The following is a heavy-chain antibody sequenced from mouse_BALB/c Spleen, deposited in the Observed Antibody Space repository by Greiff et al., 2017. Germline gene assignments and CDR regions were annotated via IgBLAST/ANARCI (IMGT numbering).Heavy chain of an antibody. D-gene: IGHD1-1*01. CDR1: GFTFSSYA. Sequence: EVQLVESGGGLVKPGGSLKLSCAASGFTFSSYAMSWVRQSPEKRLEWVAEISSGGSYTYYPDTVTGRFTISRDNAKNTLYLEMSSLRSEDTAMYYCARDRGTFTLSQDPWFAYWGQGTLVTVSA. CDR3: ARDRGTFTLSQDPWFAY. CDR2: ISSGGSYT. V-gene: IGHV5-9-4*01. J-gene: IGHJ3*01.